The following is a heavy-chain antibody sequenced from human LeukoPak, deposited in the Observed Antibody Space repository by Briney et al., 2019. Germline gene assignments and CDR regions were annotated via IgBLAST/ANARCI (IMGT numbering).Heavy chain of an antibody. CDR3: GRRYCSGATCYFDY. D-gene: IGHD2-8*02. CDR2: ISRDGSIT. CDR1: GFALSNYW. Sequence: GGSLRLSCAASGFALSNYWMDWVRQAPGEGLVWLSHISRDGSITNYADSVKGRFTISRDNAKSTLSLQMNSLRAEDTGVYYCGRRYCSGATCYFDYWDQGTLVTVSS. J-gene: IGHJ4*02. V-gene: IGHV3-74*01.